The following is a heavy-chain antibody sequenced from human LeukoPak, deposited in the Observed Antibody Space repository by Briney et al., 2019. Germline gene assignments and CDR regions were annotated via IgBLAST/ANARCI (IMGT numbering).Heavy chain of an antibody. Sequence: SETLSLTCSVSGASISSGSNYWGWIRQPPGKTLEWIGSIYSSGSTYYNPSLKSRVTISVDTSKNQFSLKLSSVTAADTAVYYCARGDPYYDILTGFFDYWGQGTLVTVSS. CDR2: IYSSGST. J-gene: IGHJ4*02. CDR3: ARGDPYYDILTGFFDY. V-gene: IGHV4-39*01. D-gene: IGHD3-9*01. CDR1: GASISSGSNY.